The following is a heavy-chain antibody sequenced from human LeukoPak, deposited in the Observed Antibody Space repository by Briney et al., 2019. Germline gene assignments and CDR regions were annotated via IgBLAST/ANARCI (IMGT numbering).Heavy chain of an antibody. CDR1: GFTFSSYS. J-gene: IGHJ4*02. Sequence: GGSLRLSCAASGFTFSSYSMNWVRQAPGKGLEWVAVISYDGSNKYYADSVKGRFTISRDNSKNTLYLQMNSLRAEDTAVYYCAKFLSSQLFDYWGQGTLVTVSS. V-gene: IGHV3-30*18. D-gene: IGHD6-6*01. CDR3: AKFLSSQLFDY. CDR2: ISYDGSNK.